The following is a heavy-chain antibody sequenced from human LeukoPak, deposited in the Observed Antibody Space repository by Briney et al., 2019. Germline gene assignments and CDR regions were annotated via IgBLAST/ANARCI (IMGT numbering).Heavy chain of an antibody. V-gene: IGHV4-39*01. CDR1: GGSISSSSYY. CDR3: AREQLAHESPAAAFDI. Sequence: SETLSLTCTVSGGSISSSSYYWGWIRQPPGKGLEWIGSIYYSGSTYYNPSLKSRVTISVDTSKNQFSLKLSSVTAADTAVYYCAREQLAHESPAAAFDIWGQGTMVTVSS. D-gene: IGHD6-6*01. CDR2: IYYSGST. J-gene: IGHJ3*02.